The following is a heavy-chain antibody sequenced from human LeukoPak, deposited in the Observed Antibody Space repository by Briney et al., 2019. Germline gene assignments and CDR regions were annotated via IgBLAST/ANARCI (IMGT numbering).Heavy chain of an antibody. CDR3: ARAGDDCSGGSCYVY. CDR1: GFTFSSYG. J-gene: IGHJ4*02. Sequence: GGSLRLSCAASGFTFSSYGIHWVRQAPGKGLEWVAVISYDGSNKYYADSVKGRFTISRDNSKNTVYLQMNSLRAEDTAVYYCARAGDDCSGGSCYVYWGQGTLVTVSS. D-gene: IGHD2-15*01. V-gene: IGHV3-30*03. CDR2: ISYDGSNK.